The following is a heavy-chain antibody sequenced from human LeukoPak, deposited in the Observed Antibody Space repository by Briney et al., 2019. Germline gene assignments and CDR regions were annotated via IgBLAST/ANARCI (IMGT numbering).Heavy chain of an antibody. CDR2: INPNSGGT. Sequence: ASVKVSCKASGYTFTGYYMHWVRQAPGQGLEWMGWINPNSGGTNYAQKFQGRVTMTRDTSISTAYMELSRLRSDDTAVYYCATGLGAALPYYYYYYYMDVWGKGTTVTVSS. CDR1: GYTFTGYY. V-gene: IGHV1-2*02. J-gene: IGHJ6*03. D-gene: IGHD6-6*01. CDR3: ATGLGAALPYYYYYYYMDV.